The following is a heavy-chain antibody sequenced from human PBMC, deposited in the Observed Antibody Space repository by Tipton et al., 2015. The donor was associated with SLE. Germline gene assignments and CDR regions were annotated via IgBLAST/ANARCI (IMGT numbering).Heavy chain of an antibody. V-gene: IGHV3-72*01. CDR1: GFTFSDYY. Sequence: SLRLSCAASGFTFSDYYMDWVRQAPGKGLEWVGHTRKKGNSYTTLYAASVQGRFTISRDDSEKLTHLQMNSLRTEDTAVYFCVRDNWGSYDYWGQGPLVTVSS. CDR2: TRKKGNSYTT. J-gene: IGHJ4*02. CDR3: VRDNWGSYDY. D-gene: IGHD7-27*01.